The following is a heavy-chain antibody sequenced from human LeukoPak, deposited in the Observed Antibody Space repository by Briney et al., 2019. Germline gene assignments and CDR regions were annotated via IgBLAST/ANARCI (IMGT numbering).Heavy chain of an antibody. CDR1: GFTFSNYA. CDR2: ISYDGSYK. CDR3: AKVGDYGDYALDY. V-gene: IGHV3-30*18. Sequence: GGSLRLSCVASGFTFSNYAMSWVSQAPGKGLEWVAVISYDGSYKYYADSVKGRFTISRDNSKNTLYLQMNSLRAEDTAVYYCAKVGDYGDYALDYWGQGTLVTVSS. D-gene: IGHD4-17*01. J-gene: IGHJ4*02.